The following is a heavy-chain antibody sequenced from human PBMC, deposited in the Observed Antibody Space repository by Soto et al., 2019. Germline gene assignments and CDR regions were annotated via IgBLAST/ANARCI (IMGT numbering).Heavy chain of an antibody. CDR2: ISSSGSTI. CDR3: ASLLLWFGEFPGY. V-gene: IGHV3-48*03. Sequence: PGGSLRLSCAASGFTFSSYEMNWVHQAPGKGLEWVSYISSSGSTICYADSVKGRFTISRDNAKNSLYLQMNSLRAEDTAVYYCASLLLWFGEFPGYWGQGTLVTVSS. CDR1: GFTFSSYE. J-gene: IGHJ4*02. D-gene: IGHD3-10*01.